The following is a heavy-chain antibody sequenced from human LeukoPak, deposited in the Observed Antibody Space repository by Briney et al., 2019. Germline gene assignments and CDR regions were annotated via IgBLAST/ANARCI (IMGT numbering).Heavy chain of an antibody. J-gene: IGHJ2*01. V-gene: IGHV3-21*01. Sequence: GGSLRLSCAASGFTFSSYSMNWVRQAPGKGLEWVSSISSSSSYIYYADSVKGRFTISRENAKKSLYLQMNSLRAGDTAVYYCARATYSSTWYSRYFDLWSRGTMVTVSS. CDR1: GFTFSSYS. CDR2: ISSSSSYI. CDR3: ARATYSSTWYSRYFDL. D-gene: IGHD6-13*01.